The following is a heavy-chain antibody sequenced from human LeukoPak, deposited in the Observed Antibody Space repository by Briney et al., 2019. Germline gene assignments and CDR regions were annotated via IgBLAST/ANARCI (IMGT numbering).Heavy chain of an antibody. V-gene: IGHV4-34*01. CDR3: ARGLVRYFDWSPAGAYYFDY. CDR1: GGSFSGYY. CDR2: INHSGST. Sequence: SETPSLTCAVYGGSFSGYYWSWIRQPPGKGLEWIGEINHSGSTNYNPSLKSRVTISVDTSKNQFSLKLSSVTAADTAVYYCARGLVRYFDWSPAGAYYFDYWGQGTLVTVSS. J-gene: IGHJ4*02. D-gene: IGHD3-9*01.